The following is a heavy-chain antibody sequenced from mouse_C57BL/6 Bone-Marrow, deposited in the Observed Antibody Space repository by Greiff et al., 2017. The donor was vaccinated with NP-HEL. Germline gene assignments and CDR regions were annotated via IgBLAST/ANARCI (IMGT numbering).Heavy chain of an antibody. V-gene: IGHV7-3*01. CDR3: ARYETFFITGYFDV. Sequence: EVHLVESGGGLVQPGGSLSLSCAASGFTFTDYYMSWVRQPPGKALEWLGFIRNKANGYTTEYSASVKGRFTISRDNSQSILYLQMNALRAEDSATYYCARYETFFITGYFDVWGTGTTVTVSS. CDR1: GFTFTDYY. CDR2: IRNKANGYTT. D-gene: IGHD1-1*01. J-gene: IGHJ1*03.